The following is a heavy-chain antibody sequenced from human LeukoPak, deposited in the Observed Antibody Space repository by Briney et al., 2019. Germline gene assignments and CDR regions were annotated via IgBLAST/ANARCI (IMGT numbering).Heavy chain of an antibody. CDR3: ARVSYYYDSSGPINWFDP. CDR2: IIPIFGTA. Sequence: ASVKVSCKASGGTFSSYAISWVRQAPGQGLEWMGGIIPIFGTANYAQKFQGRVTITTDESTSTAYTELSSLRSEDTAVYYCARVSYYYDSSGPINWFDPWGQGTLVTVSS. D-gene: IGHD3-22*01. J-gene: IGHJ5*02. CDR1: GGTFSSYA. V-gene: IGHV1-69*05.